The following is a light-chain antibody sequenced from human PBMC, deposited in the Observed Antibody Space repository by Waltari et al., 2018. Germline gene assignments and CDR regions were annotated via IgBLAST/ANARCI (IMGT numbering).Light chain of an antibody. J-gene: IGLJ1*01. CDR1: NSDAGFYHR. Sequence: QSALTQPPSVSGSPGQSVTISCAGPNSDAGFYHRSSWYQQSPGTAPKLLVYQVSSRPSGVPDCFPGSKAGSTASLTTSGLQAEDEADYYCYSYTPSGIYVFGTGTKVSVL. CDR3: YSYTPSGIYV. CDR2: QVS. V-gene: IGLV2-18*03.